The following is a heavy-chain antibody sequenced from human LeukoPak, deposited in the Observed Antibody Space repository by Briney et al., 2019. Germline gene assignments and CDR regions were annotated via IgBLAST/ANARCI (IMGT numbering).Heavy chain of an antibody. V-gene: IGHV4-39*07. J-gene: IGHJ4*02. CDR1: GGSISSSSYY. D-gene: IGHD5-12*01. CDR3: ARVLNSGWGYYFDY. CDR2: IYYSGST. Sequence: PSETLSLTCTVSGGSISSSSYYWGWIRQPPGKGLEWIGRIYYSGSTYYNPSLKSRVTISVDTSKNQVSLKLSSVTAADTAVYYCARVLNSGWGYYFDYWGQGTLATVSS.